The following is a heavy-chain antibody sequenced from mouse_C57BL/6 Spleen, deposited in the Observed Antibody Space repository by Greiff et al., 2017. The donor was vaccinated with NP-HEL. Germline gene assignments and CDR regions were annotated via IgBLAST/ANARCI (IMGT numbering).Heavy chain of an antibody. Sequence: QVQLQQSGAELVKPGASVKISCKASGYAFSSYWMNWVKQRPGKGLEWIGQIYPGDGDTNYNGKFKGKATLTADKSSSTAYMPLSSLTSEDSAVYFWAREFINYYAMDYWGQGTSVTVSS. V-gene: IGHV1-80*01. CDR1: GYAFSSYW. CDR2: IYPGDGDT. D-gene: IGHD1-1*01. CDR3: AREFINYYAMDY. J-gene: IGHJ4*01.